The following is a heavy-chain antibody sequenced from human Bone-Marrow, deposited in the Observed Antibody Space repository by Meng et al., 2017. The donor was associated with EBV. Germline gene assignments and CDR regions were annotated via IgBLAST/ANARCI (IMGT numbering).Heavy chain of an antibody. Sequence: QGLLAESGPGLVKPSGTLSLTWAVSGGAISSSNWWTWVRQPPGKGLEWIGEIYHSGSTNYHPSLKSRVNISVDKSKNQFSLKLSSVTAADTAVYYCATRMTIFGVAPFGYWGQGTLVTVSS. D-gene: IGHD3-3*01. J-gene: IGHJ4*02. CDR2: IYHSGST. CDR3: ATRMTIFGVAPFGY. V-gene: IGHV4-4*02. CDR1: GGAISSSNW.